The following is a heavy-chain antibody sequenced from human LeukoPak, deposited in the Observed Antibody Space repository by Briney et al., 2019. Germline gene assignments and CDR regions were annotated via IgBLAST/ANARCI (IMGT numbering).Heavy chain of an antibody. CDR1: GYTFTGYY. V-gene: IGHV1-2*02. J-gene: IGHJ3*02. CDR3: ARDGPAAITDRVVAFDI. CDR2: INPNSGGT. Sequence: GASVKVSCKASGYTFTGYYMHWVRQAPGQGLEWMGWINPNSGGTNYAQKFQGRVTMTRDTSISTAYMELSRLRSDDTAVYYCARDGPAAITDRVVAFDIWGQGTMVTVSS. D-gene: IGHD2-2*01.